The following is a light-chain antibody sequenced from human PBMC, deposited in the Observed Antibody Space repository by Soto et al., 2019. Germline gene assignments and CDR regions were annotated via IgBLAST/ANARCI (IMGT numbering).Light chain of an antibody. Sequence: DIQMTQAPSSLSASVRDRVAITCRASQSLNSLLAWYQQKPGRAPKLLIYDASTLESGVPSRFSGSGSGTEFTLTISSLQTDDFATYYCQQYNSYSSWTFGQGTKVDNK. V-gene: IGKV1-5*01. CDR3: QQYNSYSSWT. CDR2: DAS. J-gene: IGKJ1*01. CDR1: QSLNSL.